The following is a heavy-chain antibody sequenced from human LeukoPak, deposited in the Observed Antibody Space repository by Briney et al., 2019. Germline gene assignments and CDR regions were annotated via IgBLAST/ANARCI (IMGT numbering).Heavy chain of an antibody. CDR2: INSDGSST. Sequence: GGSLRLSCAASRFTFSNYWMHWVRQAPGKGLVWISRINSDGSSTTYADSVKGRFTISRDNAKNTLYVQMNSLRAEDTAVYYCARVRSGSSAGNYGMDVWGQGTTVTVSS. CDR1: RFTFSNYW. D-gene: IGHD1-26*01. CDR3: ARVRSGSSAGNYGMDV. J-gene: IGHJ6*02. V-gene: IGHV3-74*01.